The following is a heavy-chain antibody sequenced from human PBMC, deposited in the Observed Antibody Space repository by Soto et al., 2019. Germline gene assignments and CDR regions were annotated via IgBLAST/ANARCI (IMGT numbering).Heavy chain of an antibody. J-gene: IGHJ5*02. CDR1: GGSISSGGYY. CDR2: IYYSGST. D-gene: IGHD3-3*01. Sequence: LSLTCTVSGGSISSGGYYWSWIRQHPGKGLEWIGYIYYSGSTYYNPSLKSRVTISVDTSKNQFSLKLSSVTAADTAVYYCARGSITIFGVVHQEGLIFDPWGQGTLVTVSS. CDR3: ARGSITIFGVVHQEGLIFDP. V-gene: IGHV4-31*03.